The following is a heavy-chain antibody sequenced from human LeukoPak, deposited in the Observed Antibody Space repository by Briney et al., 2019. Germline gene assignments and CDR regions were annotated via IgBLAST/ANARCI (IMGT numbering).Heavy chain of an antibody. CDR2: IYYSGST. Sequence: SETLSLTCTVSGGSISSSSYYWGWIRQPPGKGLEWIGSIYYSGSTYYNPSLKSRVTISVDTSKNQFSLKLSSVTAADTAVYYCASGEVSSGWCEGVKHPKRAFDIWGQGTMVTVSS. J-gene: IGHJ3*02. CDR3: ASGEVSSGWCEGVKHPKRAFDI. CDR1: GGSISSSSYY. V-gene: IGHV4-39*01. D-gene: IGHD6-19*01.